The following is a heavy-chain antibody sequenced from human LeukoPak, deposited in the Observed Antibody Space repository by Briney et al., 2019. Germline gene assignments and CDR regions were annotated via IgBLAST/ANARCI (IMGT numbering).Heavy chain of an antibody. V-gene: IGHV4-39*01. J-gene: IGHJ6*02. CDR2: IYYSGST. D-gene: IGHD6-19*01. CDR3: ARQAEYSSGWRTSYYYYGMDV. CDR1: GGSISSSSYY. Sequence: SETLSLTCTVSGGSISSSSYYWGWIRQPPGKGLEWIGSIYYSGSTYYNPSLKSRFTISVDTSKNQFSLKLSSVTAADTAVYYCARQAEYSSGWRTSYYYYGMDVWGQGTPVTVSS.